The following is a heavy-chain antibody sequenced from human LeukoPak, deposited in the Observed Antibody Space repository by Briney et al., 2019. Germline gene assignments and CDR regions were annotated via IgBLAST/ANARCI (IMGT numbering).Heavy chain of an antibody. D-gene: IGHD3-22*01. CDR3: THHYDSSGYYSDAFDI. J-gene: IGHJ3*02. CDR2: IKRKIGDGTI. V-gene: IGHV3-15*01. CDR1: GFTFSNAW. Sequence: PGGSLRLSCAASGFTFSNAWMSWVRQAPGKGLEWVGRIKRKIGDGTIDYAAPVKGRFTISGDDSKNTLYLQMNSLKTEDTAVYYCTHHYDSSGYYSDAFDIWGQGTMVTVSS.